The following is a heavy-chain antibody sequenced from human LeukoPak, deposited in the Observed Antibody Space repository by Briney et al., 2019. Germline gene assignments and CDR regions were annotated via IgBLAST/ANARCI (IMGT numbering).Heavy chain of an antibody. D-gene: IGHD3-22*01. CDR3: AKAITMIVVVTLFDY. J-gene: IGHJ4*02. Sequence: GGSLRLSCAASGFTFSSYAMSWVRQAPGKGLEWVSAISSSGGSTYYADSVKGRFTISRDNSKNTLYLQMNSLRAEDTAVYYCAKAITMIVVVTLFDYWGQGTLVTVPS. CDR2: ISSSGGST. V-gene: IGHV3-23*01. CDR1: GFTFSSYA.